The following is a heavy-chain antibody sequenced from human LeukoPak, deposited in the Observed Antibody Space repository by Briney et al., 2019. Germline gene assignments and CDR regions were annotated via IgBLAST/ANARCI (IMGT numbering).Heavy chain of an antibody. Sequence: GGSLRLSCAASGFTFSSYSMNWVRQAPGKGLEWVSYISTRSSTIYYAESAEGRFTIARDNAKNSLYLQMNTLRAEDTAVYYCARDRAAPGWYFDLWGRGTLVTVSS. J-gene: IGHJ2*01. CDR1: GFTFSSYS. CDR3: ARDRAAPGWYFDL. V-gene: IGHV3-48*01. D-gene: IGHD2-15*01. CDR2: ISTRSSTI.